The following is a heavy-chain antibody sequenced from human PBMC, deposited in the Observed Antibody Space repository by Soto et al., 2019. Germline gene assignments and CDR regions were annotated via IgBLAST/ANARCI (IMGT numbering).Heavy chain of an antibody. Sequence: GGSLRLSCAASGFTFSSYSMNWVRQAPGKGLEWVSSISSSSSYIYYADSVKGRFTISSDNAKNSLYLQMNSLRAEDTAVYYCARDPTVTRYYYYYMDVWGKGTTVTVSS. D-gene: IGHD4-17*01. J-gene: IGHJ6*03. CDR1: GFTFSSYS. V-gene: IGHV3-21*01. CDR3: ARDPTVTRYYYYYMDV. CDR2: ISSSSSYI.